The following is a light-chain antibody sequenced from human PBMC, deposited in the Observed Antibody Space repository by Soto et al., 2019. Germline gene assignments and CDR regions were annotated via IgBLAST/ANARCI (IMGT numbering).Light chain of an antibody. CDR2: EVS. J-gene: IGLJ3*02. CDR1: SSDVGRYNY. V-gene: IGLV2-8*01. CDR3: SSYAGINNFDAV. Sequence: QSVLTQPPSASGSPGQSVTISCTGTSSDVGRYNYVSWYQQHPGKAPKLMIYEVSKRPSGIPDRFSGSKFGNTASLTVSGLQAEDEAHYYCSSYAGINNFDAVFGGGTKLTVL.